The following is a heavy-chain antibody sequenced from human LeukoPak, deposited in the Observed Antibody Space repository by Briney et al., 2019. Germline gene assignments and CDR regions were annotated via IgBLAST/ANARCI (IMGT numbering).Heavy chain of an antibody. D-gene: IGHD3-22*01. Sequence: SXXVSYKTSGYTFDDYYMHWVRQAPGQGLEWMGWISPKSDGSKYAQKFQGRVTMTRDTSINTAYMELSSLRSDDTAVYYCARGDRYYDTSGYRSFDHWGQGILVIVSS. CDR3: ARGDRYYDTSGYRSFDH. CDR1: GYTFDDYY. CDR2: ISPKSDGS. V-gene: IGHV1-2*02. J-gene: IGHJ4*02.